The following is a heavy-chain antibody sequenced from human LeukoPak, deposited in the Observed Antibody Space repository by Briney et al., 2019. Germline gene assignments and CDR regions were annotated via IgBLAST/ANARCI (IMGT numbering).Heavy chain of an antibody. D-gene: IGHD5-12*01. Sequence: GGSLRLSCAASGFTFSSYSMNWVRQAPGKGLEWVSSISSSSSYIYYADSVKGRFTISRDNAKNSLYLQMNSLRAEDTAVYYCARDSGYSGYGFDYWGQGTLVTVFS. CDR3: ARDSGYSGYGFDY. J-gene: IGHJ4*02. CDR2: ISSSSSYI. CDR1: GFTFSSYS. V-gene: IGHV3-21*01.